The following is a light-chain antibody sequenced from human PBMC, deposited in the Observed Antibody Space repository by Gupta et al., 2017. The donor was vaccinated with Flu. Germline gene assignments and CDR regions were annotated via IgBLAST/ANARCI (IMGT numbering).Light chain of an antibody. CDR2: NER. CDR3: QVWHSDSDQGV. Sequence: SYVLTQPPAVALAPGQPATVTCRGIPIRRYSVHWYQQSPAQAPVLFVYNERDRPSGVPGRFSGSLAGKTAALTVRRVEAGYEADYDCQVWHSDSDQGVFGGGTRLTVL. V-gene: IGLV3-21*02. J-gene: IGLJ3*02. CDR1: PIRRYS.